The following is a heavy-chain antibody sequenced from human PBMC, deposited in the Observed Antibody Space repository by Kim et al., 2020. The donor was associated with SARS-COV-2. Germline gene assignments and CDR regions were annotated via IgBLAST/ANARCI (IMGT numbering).Heavy chain of an antibody. CDR3: TTLYGSGSSPFDY. J-gene: IGHJ4*02. V-gene: IGHV3-15*01. D-gene: IGHD3-10*01. Sequence: DYAAPVKGRFTISRDDSKNTLYLQMNSLKTEDTAVYYCTTLYGSGSSPFDYWGQGTLVTVSS.